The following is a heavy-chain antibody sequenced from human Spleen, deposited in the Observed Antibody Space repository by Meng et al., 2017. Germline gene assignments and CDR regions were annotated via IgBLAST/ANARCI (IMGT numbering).Heavy chain of an antibody. CDR1: GFTFSSYW. CDR2: IKQDGSEK. J-gene: IGHJ4*02. CDR3: AKDLATAAD. Sequence: GESLKISCAASGFTFSSYWMSWVRQAPGKGLEWVANIKQDGSEKYYVDSVKGRFTISRDNSKNTLYLQMNSLRAEDTAFYYCAKDLATAADWGQGTLVTVSS. D-gene: IGHD5-12*01. V-gene: IGHV3-7*03.